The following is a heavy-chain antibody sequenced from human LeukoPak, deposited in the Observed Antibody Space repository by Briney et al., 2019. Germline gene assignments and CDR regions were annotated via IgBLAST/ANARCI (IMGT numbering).Heavy chain of an antibody. V-gene: IGHV3-53*05. J-gene: IGHJ4*02. CDR2: IYSDGRT. CDR3: ARDNPSYRKYYDFWSGYSASGYFDY. Sequence: GGSLRLSCAASGFTVSSNYMSWVRQAPGKGLEWVSVIYSDGRTYYADSVKGRFTISRDISKNTLFLQVNSLRAEDTAVYYCARDNPSYRKYYDFWSGYSASGYFDYWGQGTLVTVSS. CDR1: GFTVSSNY. D-gene: IGHD3-3*01.